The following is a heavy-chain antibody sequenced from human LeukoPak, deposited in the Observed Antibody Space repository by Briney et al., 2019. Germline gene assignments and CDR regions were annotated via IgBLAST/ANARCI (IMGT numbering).Heavy chain of an antibody. J-gene: IGHJ4*02. V-gene: IGHV3-23*01. CDR2: ISGSGGST. Sequence: PGGSLRLSCAASGLTFSSYAMSWVRQAPGKGLEWVSAISGSGGSTYYADSVKGRFTISRDNSKNTLYLQMNSLRAEDTAVYYCAKSARGYYYDSSGYHGYWGQGTLVTVSS. CDR1: GLTFSSYA. D-gene: IGHD3-22*01. CDR3: AKSARGYYYDSSGYHGY.